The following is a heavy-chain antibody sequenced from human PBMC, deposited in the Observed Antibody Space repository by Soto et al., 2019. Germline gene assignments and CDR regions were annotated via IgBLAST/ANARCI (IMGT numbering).Heavy chain of an antibody. CDR1: VYTLTTYY. Sequence: ASVKFSCKASVYTLTTYYIHWVRQAPGQGLEWMGIINPSGGTTSYVHKFQGRVTMTRDTSTSTVYMELSSLRSEDTAVYYCARGYFDSWGQGTLVTVSS. J-gene: IGHJ4*02. CDR3: ARGYFDS. CDR2: INPSGGTT. V-gene: IGHV1-46*01.